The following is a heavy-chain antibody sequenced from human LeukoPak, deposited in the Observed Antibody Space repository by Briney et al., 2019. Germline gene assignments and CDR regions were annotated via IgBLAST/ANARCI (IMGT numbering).Heavy chain of an antibody. CDR3: ARAAVPAAHGY. CDR1: GGSISSYY. D-gene: IGHD2-2*01. Sequence: SETLSLTCTVSGGSISSYYWSWIRQPPGKGLEWIGYIYYSGSTNYNPSLKSRVTISVDTSKNQFSLKLSSVTAADTAVYYWARAAVPAAHGYWGQGTLVTVSS. CDR2: IYYSGST. J-gene: IGHJ4*02. V-gene: IGHV4-59*01.